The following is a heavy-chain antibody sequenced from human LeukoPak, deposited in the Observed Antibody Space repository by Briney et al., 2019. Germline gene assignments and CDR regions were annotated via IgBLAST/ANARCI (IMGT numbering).Heavy chain of an antibody. CDR1: GGSVSSGSYY. CDR3: ARGRPVCGGTSGYGGMDV. Sequence: SETLSLTCTVSGGSVSSGSYYWSWIRQPPGKGLEWIGYIYYSGSTNYNPSLKSRVTISVDTSKNQFSLKLSSVTAADTAVYYCARGRPVCGGTSGYGGMDVWAKGPRSPSP. CDR2: IYYSGST. D-gene: IGHD2-2*01. J-gene: IGHJ6*02. V-gene: IGHV4-61*01.